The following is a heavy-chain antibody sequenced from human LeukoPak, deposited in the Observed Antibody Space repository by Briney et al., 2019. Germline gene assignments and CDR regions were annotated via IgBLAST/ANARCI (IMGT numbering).Heavy chain of an antibody. CDR3: ARHKYNSGWYFDY. V-gene: IGHV4-38-2*02. CDR1: GYSISGGYY. D-gene: IGHD6-19*01. J-gene: IGHJ4*02. CDR2: IYHSGST. Sequence: PSETLSLTCTVSGYSISGGYYWGWIRQPPGKGLEWIGSIYHSGSTYYNPSLKSRVTISVDTSKNQFSLKLSSVTAADTAVYYCARHKYNSGWYFDYWGQGTLVTVSS.